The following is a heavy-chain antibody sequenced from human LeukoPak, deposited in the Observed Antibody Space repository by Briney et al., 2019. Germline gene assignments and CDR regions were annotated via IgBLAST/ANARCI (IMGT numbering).Heavy chain of an antibody. CDR1: GASISDYY. Sequence: PSETLSLTCTVSGASISDYYWGWIRQPPGRGLEWIGYIYHSGKTNYSPSLESRVTMPVDETKNHFSLRVHFVSAADTAVYYCASTRRAAVAGRFDTWGQGTLFTVSS. D-gene: IGHD6-19*01. J-gene: IGHJ4*02. CDR3: ASTRRAAVAGRFDT. V-gene: IGHV4-4*09. CDR2: IYHSGKT.